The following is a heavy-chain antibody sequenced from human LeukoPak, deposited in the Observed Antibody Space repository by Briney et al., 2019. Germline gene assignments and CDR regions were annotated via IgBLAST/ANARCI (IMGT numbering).Heavy chain of an antibody. CDR3: ARPNFNDYRIDY. V-gene: IGHV4-59*08. CDR2: IYYSGST. CDR1: GGSIRSYY. D-gene: IGHD4-11*01. Sequence: PSETLSLTCTVSGGSIRSYYWSWIRQPPGKGLEWIGYIYYSGSTNYNPSLKSRVSISVDTSKNQFSLKLSSVTAADTAVYYCARPNFNDYRIDYWGQGTLVTVSS. J-gene: IGHJ4*02.